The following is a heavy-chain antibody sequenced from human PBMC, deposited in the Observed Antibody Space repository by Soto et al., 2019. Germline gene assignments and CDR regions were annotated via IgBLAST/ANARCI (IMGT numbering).Heavy chain of an antibody. D-gene: IGHD2-15*01. CDR1: GFTFSSYA. CDR2: VSIGGST. Sequence: QRLSCAASGFTFSSYAMGWVRQGPGKGLEWVAVVSIGGSTHYADSVRGRFTISRDNSKNTLSLQVNSLTAEDTAVYFCAKRRGAGGHFDYWGQGALVTVSS. J-gene: IGHJ4*02. V-gene: IGHV3-23*01. CDR3: AKRRGAGGHFDY.